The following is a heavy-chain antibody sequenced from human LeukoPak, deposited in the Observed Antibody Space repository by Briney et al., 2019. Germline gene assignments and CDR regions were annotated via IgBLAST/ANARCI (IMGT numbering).Heavy chain of an antibody. Sequence: GGPLRLSCAASGFTFSRYWMSWVRQAPRKGLEKVANIKQDGSEKYYVDSVKGRFTISRDNAKNSLYLQMNSLRAEDTAVYYCARILRYFDRGAFDIWGQGTMVTVSS. V-gene: IGHV3-7*01. CDR2: IKQDGSEK. D-gene: IGHD3-9*01. CDR1: GFTFSRYW. CDR3: ARILRYFDRGAFDI. J-gene: IGHJ3*02.